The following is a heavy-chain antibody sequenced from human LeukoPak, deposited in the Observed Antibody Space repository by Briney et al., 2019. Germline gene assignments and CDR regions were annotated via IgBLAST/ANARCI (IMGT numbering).Heavy chain of an antibody. D-gene: IGHD1-1*01. CDR2: ISSSSSTI. V-gene: IGHV3-48*01. CDR3: ARDHEVDWIDPLYYYYYMDV. J-gene: IGHJ6*03. Sequence: GGSLRLSCAASGFTFSSYSMNWVRQAPGKGLEWVSYISSSSSTIYYADSVKGRFTISRDNAKNSLYLQMNSLRAEDTAVYYCARDHEVDWIDPLYYYYYMDVWGKGTTVTVSS. CDR1: GFTFSSYS.